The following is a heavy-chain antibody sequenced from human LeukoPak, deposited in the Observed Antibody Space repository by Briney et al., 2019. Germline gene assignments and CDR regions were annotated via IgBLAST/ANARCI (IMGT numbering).Heavy chain of an antibody. D-gene: IGHD6-6*01. V-gene: IGHV1-8*01. CDR3: ARGFTRQLVLAGY. CDR1: GYTFTSYD. J-gene: IGHJ4*02. Sequence: ASVKVSCKASGYTFTSYDINWVRQATGQGLGWMGWMNPNSGNTGYAQKFQGRVTMTRNTSISTAYMELSSLRSEDTAVYYCARGFTRQLVLAGYWGQGTLVTVSS. CDR2: MNPNSGNT.